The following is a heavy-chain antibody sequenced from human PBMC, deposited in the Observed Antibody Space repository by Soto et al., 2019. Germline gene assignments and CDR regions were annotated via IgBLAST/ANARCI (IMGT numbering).Heavy chain of an antibody. CDR2: IERDDDDK. CDR3: ARSIRGQRKFNGMDV. J-gene: IGHJ6*02. V-gene: IGHV2-70*13. CDR1: GFSITSPGMS. D-gene: IGHD6-25*01. Sequence: SGPTLVNPTETLTLTCTFSGFSITSPGMSVSWIRQPPGRALEWLALIERDDDDKYYSTSLKTRLTISKDTRKNQVVLTMANMDPADTATYYCARSIRGQRKFNGMDVWGQGTTLTVS.